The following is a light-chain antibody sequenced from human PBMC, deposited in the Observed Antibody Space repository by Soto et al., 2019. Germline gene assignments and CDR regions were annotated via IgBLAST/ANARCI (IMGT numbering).Light chain of an antibody. V-gene: IGLV3-21*04. CDR3: QVWYDGSDHLDV. CDR2: YDD. J-gene: IGLJ1*01. CDR1: DIGSKS. Sequence: SYELTQPPSVSVAPGKTASLTCGGDDIGSKSVHWYQQKPGQAPVLVMYYDDDRPSGTPERFSGSNSGDTATLTISRVEAVDEADYYCQVWYDGSDHLDVFGRGTKVTAL.